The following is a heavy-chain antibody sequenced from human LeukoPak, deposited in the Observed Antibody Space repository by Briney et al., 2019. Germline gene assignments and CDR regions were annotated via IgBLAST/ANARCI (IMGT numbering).Heavy chain of an antibody. CDR1: GFTFSSYG. CDR3: ARGGGYRPFDP. D-gene: IGHD3-16*02. V-gene: IGHV3-30*03. Sequence: GRSLRLSCAASGFTFSSYGMHWVRQAPGKGLEWVAVISYDGSNKYYADSVKGRFTISRDNSKNTLYLQMNSLRAEDTAVYYCARGGGYRPFDPWGQGTLVTVSS. CDR2: ISYDGSNK. J-gene: IGHJ5*02.